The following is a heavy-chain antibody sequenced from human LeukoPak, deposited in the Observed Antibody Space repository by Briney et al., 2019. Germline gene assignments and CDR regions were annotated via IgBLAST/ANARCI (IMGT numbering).Heavy chain of an antibody. D-gene: IGHD4-17*01. Sequence: GGSLRLSCAASGFSFSSYWMTWVRQAPGRGLEWVAVIWYDGSNKYYADSVKGRFTISRDNSKNTLYLQMNSLRAEDTAVYYCARDLTVSTGTYYYYYVMDVWGQGTTVTVSS. CDR3: ARDLTVSTGTYYYYYVMDV. CDR1: GFSFSSYW. J-gene: IGHJ6*02. V-gene: IGHV3-33*08. CDR2: IWYDGSNK.